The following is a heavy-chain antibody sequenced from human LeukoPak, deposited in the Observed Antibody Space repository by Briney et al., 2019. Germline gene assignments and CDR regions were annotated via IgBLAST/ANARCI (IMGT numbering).Heavy chain of an antibody. Sequence: TSETLSLTCAVYGGSFNVYHWRWIRQPPGKGLEWIGEISHSGSTNYNPSLMSRVTVSADTSKKQFSLNLSSVTAADTAVYYCALVVDYSGSGTYLVDYWGQGTLVTVSS. D-gene: IGHD3-10*01. CDR3: ALVVDYSGSGTYLVDY. CDR1: GGSFNVYH. J-gene: IGHJ4*02. V-gene: IGHV4-34*01. CDR2: ISHSGST.